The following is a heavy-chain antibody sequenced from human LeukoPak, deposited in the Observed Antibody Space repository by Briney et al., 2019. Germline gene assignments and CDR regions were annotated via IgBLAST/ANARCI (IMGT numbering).Heavy chain of an antibody. CDR3: ARNRDGYNSFDY. D-gene: IGHD5-24*01. V-gene: IGHV4-34*01. CDR1: GGSFSGYY. J-gene: IGHJ4*02. CDR2: INHSGST. Sequence: SETLSLTCAVYGGSFSGYYWSWIRQPPGKGLEGIGEINHSGSTNYNPSLKSRVTISVDTSKNHFSLKLSSVTAADTAVYYCARNRDGYNSFDYWGQGTLVTVSS.